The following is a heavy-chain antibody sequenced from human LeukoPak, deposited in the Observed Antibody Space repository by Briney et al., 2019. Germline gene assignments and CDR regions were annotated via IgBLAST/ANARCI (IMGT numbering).Heavy chain of an antibody. J-gene: IGHJ5*02. Sequence: SETLSLTCTVSGGSISSSSYYWGWIRQPPGKGLEWIGHFYDPGRANYNPSLESRVTISVDTSKNQVSLRLHSVTTADTAIYYCARNTLDLDPWGQGTLVTVSS. CDR3: ARNTLDLDP. V-gene: IGHV4-39*07. CDR1: GGSISSSSYY. CDR2: FYDPGRA.